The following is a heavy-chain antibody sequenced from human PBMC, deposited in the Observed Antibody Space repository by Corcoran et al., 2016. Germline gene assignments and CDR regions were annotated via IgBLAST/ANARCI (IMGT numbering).Heavy chain of an antibody. D-gene: IGHD1-1*01. J-gene: IGHJ5*02. Sequence: QVQLVQSGAEVKKPGASVNVSCKASGYTFTSYDINWVRQAPGPGLACMGWMNPNSGNTGYAQKFQGRVTMTRNTSISTAYLELSSLRSEDTAVYYGAREKRSSRSWFDPWGQGTRVTVSS. CDR2: MNPNSGNT. CDR1: GYTFTSYD. V-gene: IGHV1-8*01. CDR3: AREKRSSRSWFDP.